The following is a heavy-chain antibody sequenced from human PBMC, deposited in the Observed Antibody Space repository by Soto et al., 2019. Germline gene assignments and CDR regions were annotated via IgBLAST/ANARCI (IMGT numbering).Heavy chain of an antibody. CDR3: ARFDIVVVVAGDAFDI. CDR2: VSAYNGNT. CDR1: GYTFTSYG. V-gene: IGHV1-18*01. J-gene: IGHJ3*02. Sequence: ASVKVSCKASGYTFTSYGISWVRQAPGRGLEWMGWVSAYNGNTNYAQKLQGRVTMTTDTSTSTAYMELRSLRSDDTAVYYCARFDIVVVVAGDAFDIWGQGTMVTVSS. D-gene: IGHD2-15*01.